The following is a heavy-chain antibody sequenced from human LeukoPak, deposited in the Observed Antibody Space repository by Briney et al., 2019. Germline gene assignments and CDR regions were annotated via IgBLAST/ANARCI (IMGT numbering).Heavy chain of an antibody. D-gene: IGHD4-17*01. Sequence: GGSLRLSCAASGFTFSSYSMSWVRQAPGKGLEWVSDISGSGESTHYADSVKGRFTISRDNSKNTLYLQMNSLRAEDTAVYYCATPPTVTRNYWGQGILVTVSS. CDR3: ATPPTVTRNY. CDR1: GFTFSSYS. CDR2: ISGSGEST. J-gene: IGHJ4*02. V-gene: IGHV3-23*01.